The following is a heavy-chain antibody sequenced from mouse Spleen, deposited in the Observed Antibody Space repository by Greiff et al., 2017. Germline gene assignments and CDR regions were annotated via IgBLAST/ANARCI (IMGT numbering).Heavy chain of an antibody. V-gene: IGHV1-82*01. Sequence: QVQLQQSGPELVKPGASVKISCKASGYAFSSSWMNWVKQRPGKGLEWIGRIYPGDGDTNYNGKFKGKATLTADKSSSTAYMQLSSLTSEDSAVYCCARGSSSYYYAIDYWGQGTSVTVSS. CDR2: IYPGDGDT. D-gene: IGHD1-1*01. CDR1: GYAFSSSW. J-gene: IGHJ4*01. CDR3: ARGSSSYYYAIDY.